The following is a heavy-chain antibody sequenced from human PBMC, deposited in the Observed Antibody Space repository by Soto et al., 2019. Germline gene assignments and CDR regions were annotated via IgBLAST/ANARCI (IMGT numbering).Heavy chain of an antibody. CDR3: ARQGSY. CDR2: IDGVGTGT. J-gene: IGHJ4*02. Sequence: GGSLRLSCAASGFTFTNYWMHWVRQVPGKGLVWVSRIDGVGTGTSYSDSVRGRFTISRDPSKNQVSLTLTSVTAADTAVYYCARQGSYWGQGALVTVSS. V-gene: IGHV3-74*01. CDR1: GFTFTNYW.